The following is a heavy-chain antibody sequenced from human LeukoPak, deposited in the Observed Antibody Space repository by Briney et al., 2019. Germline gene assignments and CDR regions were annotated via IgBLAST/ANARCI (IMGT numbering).Heavy chain of an antibody. CDR1: GFTVSSNY. CDR2: MYSGGST. J-gene: IGHJ6*02. Sequence: GGSLRLSCAASGFTVSSNYMSWVRQAPGKGLEWVSVMYSGGSTYYADSVKGRFTISRDNSKNTLYLQMNSPRAEDTAVYYCAKRGPVAYGDYEFYYYGMDVWGQGTTVTVSS. D-gene: IGHD4-17*01. V-gene: IGHV3-53*05. CDR3: AKRGPVAYGDYEFYYYGMDV.